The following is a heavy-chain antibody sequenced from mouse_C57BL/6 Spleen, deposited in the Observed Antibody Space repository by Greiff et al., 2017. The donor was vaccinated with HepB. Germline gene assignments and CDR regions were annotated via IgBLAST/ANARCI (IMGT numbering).Heavy chain of an antibody. CDR1: GYTFTDYE. Sequence: QVHVKQSGAELVRPGASVTLSCKASGYTFTDYEMHWVKQTPVHGLEWIGAIDPETGGTAYNQKFKGKAILTADKSSSTAYMELRSLTSEDSAVYYCTRLWLRKLYFDYWGQGTTLTVSS. J-gene: IGHJ2*01. V-gene: IGHV1-15*01. CDR2: IDPETGGT. CDR3: TRLWLRKLYFDY. D-gene: IGHD2-2*01.